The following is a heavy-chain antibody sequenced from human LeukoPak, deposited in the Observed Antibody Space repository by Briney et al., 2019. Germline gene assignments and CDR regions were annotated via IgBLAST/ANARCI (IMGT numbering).Heavy chain of an antibody. CDR2: ISYDGSNK. J-gene: IGHJ4*02. D-gene: IGHD3-3*01. V-gene: IGHV3-30*03. CDR3: ARERIFGVVHFYFDY. CDR1: GFTFSSYG. Sequence: GGSLRLSCAASGFTFSSYGMHWVRQAPGKGLEWVAVISYDGSNKYYADSVKGRFTISRDNSKNTLYLQMNSLRAEDTAVYYCARERIFGVVHFYFDYWGQGTLVTVSS.